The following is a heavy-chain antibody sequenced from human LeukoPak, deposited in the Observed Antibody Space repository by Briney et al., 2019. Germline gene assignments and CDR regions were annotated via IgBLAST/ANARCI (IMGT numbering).Heavy chain of an antibody. Sequence: SATLSLTCTVSGGSISSYYWNWIRQAPGKGLEWIGYIHYSGSTNYNPSLKSRVTISVDTSKNQFALKLTSVTAADTAVYYCARDQGSQTAYYYMDVWGKGTTVTVSS. D-gene: IGHD3-10*01. V-gene: IGHV4-59*01. CDR1: GGSISSYY. J-gene: IGHJ6*03. CDR2: IHYSGST. CDR3: ARDQGSQTAYYYMDV.